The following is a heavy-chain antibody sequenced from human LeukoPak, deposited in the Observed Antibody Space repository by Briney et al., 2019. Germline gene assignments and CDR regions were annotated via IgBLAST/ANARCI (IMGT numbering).Heavy chain of an antibody. V-gene: IGHV3-30*18. CDR3: AKDREWLSNMFDY. D-gene: IGHD3-3*01. CDR2: ISYDGSNK. CDR1: GFTFSSYG. J-gene: IGHJ4*02. Sequence: GGSLRLSCAASGFTFSSYGMHWVRQAPGKGLEWVAVISYDGSNKYYADSVKGRFTISRDNSKNTLYLQMNSLRAEDTAVYYCAKDREWLSNMFDYWGQGTLVTVSS.